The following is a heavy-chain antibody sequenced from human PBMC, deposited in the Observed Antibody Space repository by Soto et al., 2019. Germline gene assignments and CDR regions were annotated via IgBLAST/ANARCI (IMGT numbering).Heavy chain of an antibody. V-gene: IGHV1-18*01. CDR3: AAWRLLRFGEFPAGCFDP. CDR2: ISAYNGNI. Sequence: QRLKWMGWISAYNGNINYAQKLQGRVTMTTDTSTSTAYMELRSLRSDDTAVYYCAAWRLLRFGEFPAGCFDPWCQGTLVTAS. J-gene: IGHJ5*02. D-gene: IGHD3-10*01.